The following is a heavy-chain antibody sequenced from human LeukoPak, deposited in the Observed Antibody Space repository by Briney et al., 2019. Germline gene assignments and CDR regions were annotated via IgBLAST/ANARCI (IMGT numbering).Heavy chain of an antibody. D-gene: IGHD2-15*01. CDR1: GFTFSSYS. Sequence: GGSLRLSCAASGFTFSSYSMNWVRQAPGKGLEWVSYISSSSSTIYYADSVKGRFTISRDNAKNSLYLQMNSLRDEDTAVYYCARDRENVLGYCSGGSCFWHYYYYGMDVWGQGTTVTVSS. CDR2: ISSSSSTI. CDR3: ARDRENVLGYCSGGSCFWHYYYYGMDV. J-gene: IGHJ6*02. V-gene: IGHV3-48*02.